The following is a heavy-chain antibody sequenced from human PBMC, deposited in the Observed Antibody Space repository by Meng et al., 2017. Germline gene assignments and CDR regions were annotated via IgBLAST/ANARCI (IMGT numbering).Heavy chain of an antibody. CDR1: RGSLTTKNFY. CDR3: ARDTDRGDFDY. Sequence: SETLSLTCTVSRGSLTTKNFYCGRFRHPPGKGLEWIGTTSFAGNTYYNPSLNSLVTITMHTSKNQFSLRMSSVTAADTARYYCARDTDRGDFDYWGQGRLVTVSS. V-gene: IGHV4-39*07. J-gene: IGHJ4*02. CDR2: TSFAGNT.